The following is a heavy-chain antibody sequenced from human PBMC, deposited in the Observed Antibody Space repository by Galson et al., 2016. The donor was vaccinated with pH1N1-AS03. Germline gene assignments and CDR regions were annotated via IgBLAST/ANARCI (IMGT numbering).Heavy chain of an antibody. CDR3: VRGDGGNNLDY. CDR1: GGTFNKYA. CDR2: IIPIFGSS. V-gene: IGHV1-69*05. Sequence: SVKVSCKAPGGTFNKYAITWVRQAPGQGLEWMGGIIPIFGSSDYAQKFQGRVTITTDKSTTTASMELSSLRSEDTAVYYCVRGDGGNNLDYWGQGTLVTVSS. J-gene: IGHJ4*02. D-gene: IGHD4-23*01.